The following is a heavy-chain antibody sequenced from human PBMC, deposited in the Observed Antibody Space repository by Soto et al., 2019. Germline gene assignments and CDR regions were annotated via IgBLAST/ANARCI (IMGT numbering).Heavy chain of an antibody. CDR3: AKLPHSSSWYLDAFDF. J-gene: IGHJ3*01. V-gene: IGHV3-23*01. Sequence: GAASGFNWSDGAGGWVGQAGGKGVGGGAGMSGRGGSTSSADSVKGRCTMSRDKSKNTLYLQMTSLRAEDTAVYYSAKLPHSSSWYLDAFDFWGQGTMVTV. CDR1: GFNWSDGA. D-gene: IGHD6-13*01. CDR2: MSGRGGST.